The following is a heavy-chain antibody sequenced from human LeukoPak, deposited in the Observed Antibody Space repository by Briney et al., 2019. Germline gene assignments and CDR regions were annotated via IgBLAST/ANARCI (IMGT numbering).Heavy chain of an antibody. J-gene: IGHJ3*02. CDR1: GYKFTRCW. CDR2: IYPGDSDT. Sequence: GESLKISCKDSGYKFTRCWIGWVRQMPGKGLEWMVIIYPGDSDTRYSPSFQGQVTISADKSISTAYLQWSSLKASDTAMYYCARQRSTAYYDSSGLPYDAFDIWGQGTMVTVSS. V-gene: IGHV5-51*01. D-gene: IGHD3-22*01. CDR3: ARQRSTAYYDSSGLPYDAFDI.